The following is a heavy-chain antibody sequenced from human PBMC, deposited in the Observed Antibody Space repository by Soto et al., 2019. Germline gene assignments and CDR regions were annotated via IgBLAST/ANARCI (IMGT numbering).Heavy chain of an antibody. V-gene: IGHV3-74*01. Sequence: EVQLVESGGGLVQPGGSLRLSCAASGFTFSSYWMHWVRQAPGKGLVWVSCISSDGSSTDYADSVKGRFTISRDNAKNTLYLQMNSRRAEDTALYYCARGEYYDFWSGYFPLDYWGQGALVTVSS. CDR3: ARGEYYDFWSGYFPLDY. CDR2: ISSDGSST. D-gene: IGHD3-3*01. J-gene: IGHJ4*02. CDR1: GFTFSSYW.